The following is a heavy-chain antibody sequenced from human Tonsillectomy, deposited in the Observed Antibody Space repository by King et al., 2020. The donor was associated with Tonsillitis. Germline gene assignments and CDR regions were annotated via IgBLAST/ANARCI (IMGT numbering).Heavy chain of an antibody. Sequence: QLQESGPGLVKPSQTLSLTCTVSGDSIKSDTYYWNWIRQPAGKGLEWIGRITASGSTNYNPSLRSRVFISVDTSKNQFSLSLTSMTAGDTAVYYCTRGAPRYDYSNGFDPWGQGTQVIVSS. V-gene: IGHV4-61*02. D-gene: IGHD4-11*01. CDR3: TRGAPRYDYSNGFDP. CDR2: ITASGST. J-gene: IGHJ5*02. CDR1: GDSIKSDTYY.